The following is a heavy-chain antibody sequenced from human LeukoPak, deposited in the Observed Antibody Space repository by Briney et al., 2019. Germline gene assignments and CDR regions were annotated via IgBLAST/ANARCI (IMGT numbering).Heavy chain of an antibody. V-gene: IGHV4-61*02. CDR3: ARDARFGELSP. Sequence: PSETLSLTCTVSGGSISSGSYYWSWIRQPAGKGLEWIGRIYTSGSTNYNPSLKSRVTISVDTSKNQFSLKLSSVTAADTAVYYCARDARFGELSPWGQGTLVTVSS. CDR1: GGSISSGSYY. CDR2: IYTSGST. J-gene: IGHJ5*02. D-gene: IGHD3-10*01.